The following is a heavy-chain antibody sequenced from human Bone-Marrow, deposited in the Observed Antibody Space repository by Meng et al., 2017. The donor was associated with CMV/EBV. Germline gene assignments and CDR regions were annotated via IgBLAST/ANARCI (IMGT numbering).Heavy chain of an antibody. D-gene: IGHD2-2*01. Sequence: SETLSLTCTVSGDSISSSSYYWGWVRQPPGKGLEWIGSIYYSGSTYYNPSLKSRVTLSVDTSKNQFSLKLSSVTAADTAVYYCARDERRGYCSSASCPDYGMDVWGQGTTVTVSS. CDR1: GDSISSSSYY. V-gene: IGHV4-39*02. CDR3: ARDERRGYCSSASCPDYGMDV. J-gene: IGHJ6*02. CDR2: IYYSGST.